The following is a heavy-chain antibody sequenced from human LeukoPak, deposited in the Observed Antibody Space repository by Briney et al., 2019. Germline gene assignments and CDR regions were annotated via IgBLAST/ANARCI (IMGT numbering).Heavy chain of an antibody. Sequence: GGSLRLSCAAPGFTFSSYGMHWVRQAPGKGLEWVAFIRYDGSNKYYADSVKGRFTISRDKSKNTLYLQMNSLRAEDTAVYYCAKGFGDGYYFDYWGQGTLVTVSS. D-gene: IGHD3-10*01. CDR1: GFTFSSYG. CDR3: AKGFGDGYYFDY. V-gene: IGHV3-30*02. CDR2: IRYDGSNK. J-gene: IGHJ4*02.